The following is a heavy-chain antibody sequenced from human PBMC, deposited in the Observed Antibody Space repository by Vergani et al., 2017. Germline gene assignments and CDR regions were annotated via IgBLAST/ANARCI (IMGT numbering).Heavy chain of an antibody. CDR3: ARVGRSGYYYWHAFDI. Sequence: EVQLVESGGGLVKPGGSLRLSCVASGFNFGNTWMTWVRQAPGTGLEWVGRIESKADGGTTDYAAPVKGRFSISRDNSKNTLYLQMNSLRAEDTAVYYCARVGRSGYYYWHAFDIWGQGTMVTVSS. CDR2: IESKADGGTT. CDR1: GFNFGNTW. D-gene: IGHD3-22*01. V-gene: IGHV3-15*04. J-gene: IGHJ3*02.